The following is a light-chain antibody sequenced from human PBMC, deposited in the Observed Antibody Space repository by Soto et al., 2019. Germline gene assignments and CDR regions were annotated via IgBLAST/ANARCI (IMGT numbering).Light chain of an antibody. J-gene: IGLJ3*02. Sequence: QSELSRAAYASGSPRQSIRISSTATSSEFGSYNLVSWYQHHTDKAPKLIIYEDSKRPSGVSNRFSGSKSGNTASLTISGLRAEDEADHYCCSYAGRNIYWVFGGGPKVTAL. CDR3: CSYAGRNIYWV. CDR1: SSEFGSYNL. CDR2: EDS. V-gene: IGLV2-23*01.